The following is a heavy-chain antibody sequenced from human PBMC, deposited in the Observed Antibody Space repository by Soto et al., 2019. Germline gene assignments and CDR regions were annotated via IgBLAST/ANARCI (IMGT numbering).Heavy chain of an antibody. V-gene: IGHV1-18*01. Sequence: QVQLVQSGAEVKKPGASVKVSCKASGYTFTSYGISWVRQAPGQGLEWMGWISAYNGNTNYAQKLQGRVTMTTDTSTSTAYRELRSLRSDDTAVYYCARDRSYGDYGGRVQHWGQGTLVTVSS. D-gene: IGHD4-17*01. J-gene: IGHJ1*01. CDR2: ISAYNGNT. CDR3: ARDRSYGDYGGRVQH. CDR1: GYTFTSYG.